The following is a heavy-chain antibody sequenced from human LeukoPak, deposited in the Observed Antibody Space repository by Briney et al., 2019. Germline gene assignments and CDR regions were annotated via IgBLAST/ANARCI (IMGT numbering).Heavy chain of an antibody. Sequence: SSETLSLTCAVYGGSFSGYYWSWIRQPPGKGLEWIGFIYYSGSTSYNPSLKSRVTMSVDTSKNQFSLKLSSVTAADTAVYYCARVTSGLDYWGQGTLVTVSS. CDR1: GGSFSGYY. J-gene: IGHJ4*02. V-gene: IGHV4-59*01. D-gene: IGHD3-10*01. CDR2: IYYSGST. CDR3: ARVTSGLDY.